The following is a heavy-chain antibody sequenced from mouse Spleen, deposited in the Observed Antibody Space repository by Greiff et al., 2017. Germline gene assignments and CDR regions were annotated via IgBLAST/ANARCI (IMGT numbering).Heavy chain of an antibody. CDR3: ARGLDGYLYAMDY. Sequence: QVQLQQSGAELVRPGTSVKVSCKASGYAFTNYLIEWVKQRPGQGLEWIGVINPGSGGTNYNEKFKGKATLTADKSSSTAYMQLSSLTSEDSAVYFCARGLDGYLYAMDYWGQGTSVTVSS. V-gene: IGHV1-54*01. CDR2: INPGSGGT. J-gene: IGHJ4*01. D-gene: IGHD2-3*01. CDR1: GYAFTNYL.